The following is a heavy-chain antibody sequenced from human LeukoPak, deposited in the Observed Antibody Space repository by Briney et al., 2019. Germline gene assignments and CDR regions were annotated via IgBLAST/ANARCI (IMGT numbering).Heavy chain of an antibody. V-gene: IGHV4-38-2*01. CDR3: GRAGFGTAYNRFYYYMDV. CDR2: IFHSGIA. CDR1: NYPITSDYY. Sequence: SETLSLTCAVSNYPITSDYYWVWIRQPPGQGLEWIGQIFHSGIAHYNPSLKSRVTMSVDTSRSQLSVNLNSVTAADTAVYYCGRAGFGTAYNRFYYYMDVWGKGTTVTLS. D-gene: IGHD3-16*01. J-gene: IGHJ6*03.